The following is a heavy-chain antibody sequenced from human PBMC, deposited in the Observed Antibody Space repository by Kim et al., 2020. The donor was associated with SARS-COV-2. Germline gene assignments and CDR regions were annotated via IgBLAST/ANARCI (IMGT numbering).Heavy chain of an antibody. CDR3: ARGGYSGYDSVVY. Sequence: YNPSLKSRGTISVDTSKNQFSLKLSSVTAADAAVYYCARGGYSGYDSVVYWGQGTLVTVSS. J-gene: IGHJ4*02. V-gene: IGHV4-30-2*04. D-gene: IGHD5-12*01.